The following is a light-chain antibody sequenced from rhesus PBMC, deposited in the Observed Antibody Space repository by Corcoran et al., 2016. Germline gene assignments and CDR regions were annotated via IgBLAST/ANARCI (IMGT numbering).Light chain of an antibody. Sequence: QAALTQPPSVSGSPGQWVTISCNGTSSDIGGYKYGSWYQQHPGKAPKLMIYDVSKRPSGVSDRFSGSKSGNTASLTISGLQAEDEADYYCSSYAGSNTFIFGAGTRLTVL. V-gene: IGLV2-23*01. J-gene: IGLJ1*01. CDR3: SSYAGSNTFI. CDR2: DVS. CDR1: SSDIGGYKY.